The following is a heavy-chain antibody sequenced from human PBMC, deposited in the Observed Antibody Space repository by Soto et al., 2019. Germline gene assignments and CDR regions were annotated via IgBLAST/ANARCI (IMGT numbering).Heavy chain of an antibody. CDR1: GYRFETYG. D-gene: IGHD2-21*01. Sequence: QVQLVQSGAEVKKTGASVKVSCKASGYRFETYGMTWVRQAPGQGLEWMGWISAYSVDTYNAQKFQDRVTMTTDTSTGTAYMELRGLRSDDTAVYYCARGHEVIRGALDVWGQGTTVTVSS. V-gene: IGHV1-18*01. CDR3: ARGHEVIRGALDV. J-gene: IGHJ6*02. CDR2: ISAYSVDT.